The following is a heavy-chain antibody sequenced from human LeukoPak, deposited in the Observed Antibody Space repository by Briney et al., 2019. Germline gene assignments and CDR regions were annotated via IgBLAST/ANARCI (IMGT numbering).Heavy chain of an antibody. CDR3: ARDSAEWELRFGYFDY. CDR2: ISAYNGNT. CDR1: GYTFTSYG. J-gene: IGHJ4*02. V-gene: IGHV1-18*01. Sequence: ASVKVSCKASGYTFTSYGISWVRQAPGQGLGWMGWISAYNGNTNYAQKLQGRVTMTTDTSTSTAYMELRSLRSDDTAVYYCARDSAEWELRFGYFDYWGQGTLVTVSS. D-gene: IGHD1-26*01.